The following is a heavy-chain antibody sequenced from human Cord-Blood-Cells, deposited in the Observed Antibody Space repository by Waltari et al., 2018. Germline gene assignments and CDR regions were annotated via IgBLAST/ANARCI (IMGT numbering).Heavy chain of an antibody. D-gene: IGHD4-4*01. CDR3: ARGGDYSNAFDI. J-gene: IGHJ3*02. Sequence: EVQLVESGGGLVQPGGSLRLFCAASRFTFSSYWLPWVRQAPGKGLVWVSRINSDGSSTSYADSVKGRFTIPRDNAKNTLYLQMNSLRAEDTAVYYCARGGDYSNAFDIWGQGTMVTVSS. CDR1: RFTFSSYW. V-gene: IGHV3-74*02. CDR2: INSDGSST.